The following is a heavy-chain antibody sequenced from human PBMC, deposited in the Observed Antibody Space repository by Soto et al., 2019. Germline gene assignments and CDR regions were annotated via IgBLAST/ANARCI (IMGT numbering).Heavy chain of an antibody. J-gene: IGHJ4*02. V-gene: IGHV3-53*04. CDR3: ARDKGEYSSGWYDY. Sequence: GSLRLSCAASGFTVSSNYMSWVRQAPGKGLEWVSVIYSGGSTYYADSVKGRFTISRHNSKNTLYLQMNSLRAEDTAVYYCARDKGEYSSGWYDYWGQGTLVTVSS. CDR1: GFTVSSNY. D-gene: IGHD6-19*01. CDR2: IYSGGST.